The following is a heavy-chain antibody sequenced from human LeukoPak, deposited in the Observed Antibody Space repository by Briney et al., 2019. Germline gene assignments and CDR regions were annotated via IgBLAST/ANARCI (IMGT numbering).Heavy chain of an antibody. CDR3: ASESSGSYYNYFDY. J-gene: IGHJ4*02. Sequence: SETLSLTCTVSGGSISSYYWSWIRQPPGKGLEWIGYVYYRGTTNYSPSLKSRVTMSVATSKNQFSLKLSSVTAADTAVYYCASESSGSYYNYFDYWGQGTLVTVSS. CDR2: VYYRGTT. D-gene: IGHD3-22*01. V-gene: IGHV4-59*01. CDR1: GGSISSYY.